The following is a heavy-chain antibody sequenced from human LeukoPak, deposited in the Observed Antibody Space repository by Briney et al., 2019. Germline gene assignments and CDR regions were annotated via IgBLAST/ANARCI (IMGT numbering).Heavy chain of an antibody. J-gene: IGHJ5*02. Sequence: SETLSLTCTVSGGSISSYYWSWIRQPAGKGLEWIGRIYTSGSTNYNPSLKSRVTMSVDTSKNQSSLKLSSVTAADTAVYYCAREWDFYDILTGYYRGNWLDPWGQGTLVTVSS. CDR2: IYTSGST. V-gene: IGHV4-4*07. D-gene: IGHD3-9*01. CDR3: AREWDFYDILTGYYRGNWLDP. CDR1: GGSISSYY.